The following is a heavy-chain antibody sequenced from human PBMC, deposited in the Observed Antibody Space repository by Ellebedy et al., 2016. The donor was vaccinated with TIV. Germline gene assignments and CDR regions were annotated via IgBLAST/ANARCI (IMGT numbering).Heavy chain of an antibody. CDR3: ARRGSYGDYAVQVNSWLDS. Sequence: PGGSLRLSCAASGFSFRNYWMGWVRQAPGKGLEWVANIYQDGSEKYYVDSVKGRFTISRDNAKSSLYLQMNSLKAEDTAVYFCARRGSYGDYAVQVNSWLDSWGQGTLVTVSS. J-gene: IGHJ5*01. CDR1: GFSFRNYW. CDR2: IYQDGSEK. V-gene: IGHV3-7*01. D-gene: IGHD3-16*01.